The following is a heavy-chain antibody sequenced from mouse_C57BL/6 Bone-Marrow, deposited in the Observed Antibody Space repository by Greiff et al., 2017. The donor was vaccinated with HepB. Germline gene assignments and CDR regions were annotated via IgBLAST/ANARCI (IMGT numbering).Heavy chain of an antibody. J-gene: IGHJ3*01. Sequence: EVMLVESGGGLVKPGGSLKLSCAASGFTFSDYGMHWVRQAPEKGLEWVAYISSGSSTIYYADTVKGRFTISRDNAKNTLFLQMTSLRSEDTAMYYCARGGYSWFAYWGQGTLVTVSA. CDR2: ISSGSSTI. CDR3: ARGGYSWFAY. D-gene: IGHD2-3*01. CDR1: GFTFSDYG. V-gene: IGHV5-17*01.